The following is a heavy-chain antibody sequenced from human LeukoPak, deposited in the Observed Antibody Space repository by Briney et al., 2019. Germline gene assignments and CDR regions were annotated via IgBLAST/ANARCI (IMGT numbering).Heavy chain of an antibody. Sequence: ASVKVSCKASGYTFSDYGVSWVRQAPGQGLEWMGRISAYNGNTNYLQKFQGRVTMTTDTSTATAYMELRSLRPSDTAVYFCARGPRYSYDSSILLFDYWGQGTLVTVSS. D-gene: IGHD3-22*01. J-gene: IGHJ4*02. CDR1: GYTFSDYG. V-gene: IGHV1-18*01. CDR2: ISAYNGNT. CDR3: ARGPRYSYDSSILLFDY.